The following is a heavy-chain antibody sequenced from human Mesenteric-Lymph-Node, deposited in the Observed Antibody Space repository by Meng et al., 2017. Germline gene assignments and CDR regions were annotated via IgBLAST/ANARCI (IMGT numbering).Heavy chain of an antibody. V-gene: IGHV3-11*01. D-gene: IGHD2-2*02. CDR2: ISDSGHTK. CDR1: GFTFSDYY. CDR3: VREYLRDDY. Sequence: QVQLVEAGGGLVKPGGSLRLSCAGSGFTFSDYYMNWIRQAPGKGLEWIAYISDSGHTKYYADSVKGRFTISRDNARNSLYLEMNSLRAEDTAVYYCVREYLRDDYWGQGTLVTVSS. J-gene: IGHJ4*02.